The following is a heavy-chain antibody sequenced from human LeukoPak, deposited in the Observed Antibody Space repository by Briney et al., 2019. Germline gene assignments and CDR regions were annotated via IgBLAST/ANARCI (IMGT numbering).Heavy chain of an antibody. CDR3: TTEYYGSGSYYIY. J-gene: IGHJ4*02. V-gene: IGHV3-15*01. Sequence: PGGSLRLSCAASGFTFSNAWMSWVRQAPGKGLEWVGRIKSKTDGGTTDYAAPVKGRFTISRDDSKNTLYLQMNSLKTEDTAVYYCTTEYYGSGSYYIYWGQGTLVTVSS. CDR2: IKSKTDGGTT. CDR1: GFTFSNAW. D-gene: IGHD3-10*01.